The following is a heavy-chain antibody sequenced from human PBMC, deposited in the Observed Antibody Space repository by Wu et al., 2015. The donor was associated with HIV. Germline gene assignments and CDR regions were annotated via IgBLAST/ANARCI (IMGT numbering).Heavy chain of an antibody. CDR2: MNPKSGNT. CDR1: GYSFANYD. D-gene: IGHD5-18*01. Sequence: QVKLEQSGAEVKKPGASVKVSCQASGYSFANYDIIWVRQATGQGLEWMGWMNPKSGNTAYAQKFQGRVTMTRNTSISSASLELNSLRSDDTALYYCARCPRFEDGYATRTSWGQGTLVTVSS. J-gene: IGHJ4*02. V-gene: IGHV1-8*01. CDR3: ARCPRFEDGYATRTS.